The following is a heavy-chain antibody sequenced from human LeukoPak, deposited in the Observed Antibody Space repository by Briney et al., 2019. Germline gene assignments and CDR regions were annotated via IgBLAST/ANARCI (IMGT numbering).Heavy chain of an antibody. V-gene: IGHV3-21*04. CDR3: AKDLVEYSSSDYFDY. Sequence: GGSLRLSCAASGFTFSSYSMNWVRQAPGKGLEWVSSISSSSSYIYYADSVKGRFTISRDNAKNSLYLQMNSLRAEDTAVYYCAKDLVEYSSSDYFDYWGQGTLVTVSS. CDR1: GFTFSSYS. D-gene: IGHD6-6*01. J-gene: IGHJ4*02. CDR2: ISSSSSYI.